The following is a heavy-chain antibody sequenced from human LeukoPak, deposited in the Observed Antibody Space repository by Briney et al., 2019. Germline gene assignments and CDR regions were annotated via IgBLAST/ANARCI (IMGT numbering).Heavy chain of an antibody. Sequence: SETLSLTCTVSGGSISSNTYYWGWIRQPPGKGLEWIGRIYTSGSTNYNPSLKSRVTMSVDTSKNQFSLKLSSVTAADTAVYYCARGRGQQLVRYYFDYWGQGTLVTVSS. J-gene: IGHJ4*02. D-gene: IGHD6-13*01. V-gene: IGHV4-39*07. CDR2: IYTSGST. CDR1: GGSISSNTYY. CDR3: ARGRGQQLVRYYFDY.